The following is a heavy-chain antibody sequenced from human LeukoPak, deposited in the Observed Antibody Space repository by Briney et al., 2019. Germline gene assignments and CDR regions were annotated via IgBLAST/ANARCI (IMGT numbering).Heavy chain of an antibody. V-gene: IGHV3-21*04. CDR2: ISSSSSYI. CDR3: AKGTSGWTRGTSEYYFDY. D-gene: IGHD1-1*01. J-gene: IGHJ4*02. Sequence: GGSLRLSCAASGFTFSSYSMNWVRQAPGKGLEWVSSISSSSSYIYYADSVKGRFTISRDNAKNSLYLQMNSLRAEDMALYYCAKGTSGWTRGTSEYYFDYWGQGTLVTVSS. CDR1: GFTFSSYS.